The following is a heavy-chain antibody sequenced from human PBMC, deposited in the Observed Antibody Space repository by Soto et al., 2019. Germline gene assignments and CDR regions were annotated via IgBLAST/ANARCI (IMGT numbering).Heavy chain of an antibody. Sequence: QVQLVQSGAEVKKPGASVKVSCKASGYTFTTYALHWVRQAPGQRPEWMGWINPASGHTKYSKKFQDRVTITRDTSASTGYMELSSRRSEDTAVYDCGRAVVGATGEILYNAMDVWGQGTTVTFSS. CDR2: INPASGHT. CDR3: GRAVVGATGEILYNAMDV. D-gene: IGHD1-26*01. J-gene: IGHJ6*02. CDR1: GYTFTTYA. V-gene: IGHV1-3*01.